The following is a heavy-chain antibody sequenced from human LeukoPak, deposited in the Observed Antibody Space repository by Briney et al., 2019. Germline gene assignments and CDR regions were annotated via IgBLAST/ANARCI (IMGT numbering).Heavy chain of an antibody. CDR2: IIPIFGTA. D-gene: IGHD5/OR15-5a*01. Sequence: GASVKVSCKASGGTFSSYAISWVRQAPGQGLEWMGGIIPIFGTANYAQKFQGRVTITADKSTSTAYMELSSLRSEDTAVYYCATVNDFPSSRYYFDYWGQGTLVTVSS. CDR1: GGTFSSYA. CDR3: ATVNDFPSSRYYFDY. V-gene: IGHV1-69*06. J-gene: IGHJ4*02.